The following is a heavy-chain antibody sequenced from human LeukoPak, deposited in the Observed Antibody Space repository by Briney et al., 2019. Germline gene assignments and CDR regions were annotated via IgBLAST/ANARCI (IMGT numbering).Heavy chain of an antibody. CDR2: IYPGDSDT. CDR1: GYSFSNYW. J-gene: IGHJ4*02. CDR3: ARQYCSGGSCYPNYFDY. Sequence: GESLKISCMGSGYSFSNYWIGWVRQMPGEGLEWMGIIYPGDSDTKYSPSFQGHVTISVDKSINTAYLQWSSLKASDTAMYYCARQYCSGGSCYPNYFDYWGQGTLVTVSS. V-gene: IGHV5-51*01. D-gene: IGHD2-15*01.